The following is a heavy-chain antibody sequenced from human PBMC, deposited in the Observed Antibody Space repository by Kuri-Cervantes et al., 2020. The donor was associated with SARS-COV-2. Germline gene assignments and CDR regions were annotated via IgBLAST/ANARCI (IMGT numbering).Heavy chain of an antibody. J-gene: IGHJ4*02. CDR1: GYTFTSYA. CDR2: INAGNGNT. Sequence: ASVKVSCKASGYTFTSYAMHWVRQAPGQRLEWMGWINAGNGNTKYSQKFQGRVTITRDTSASTAYMELSSLRSEDTAVYYCARGAMGRSYSDQFDYWGQGTLVTVSS. V-gene: IGHV1-3*01. CDR3: ARGAMGRSYSDQFDY. D-gene: IGHD1-26*01.